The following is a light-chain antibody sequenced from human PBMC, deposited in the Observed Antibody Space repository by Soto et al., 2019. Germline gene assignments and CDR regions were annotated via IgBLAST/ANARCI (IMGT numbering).Light chain of an antibody. CDR3: QQYDSSPLT. CDR2: GAS. J-gene: IGKJ4*01. CDR1: QSVSNSY. V-gene: IGKV3-20*01. Sequence: DIVLTQSPATLSLSPGERAALSCRASQSVSNSYLAWYQQKPGQAPRLLISGASNRATGLPDRFSGSGSGTDFTLTISSLEPEDFAVYYCQQYDSSPLTFGGGTKVEIK.